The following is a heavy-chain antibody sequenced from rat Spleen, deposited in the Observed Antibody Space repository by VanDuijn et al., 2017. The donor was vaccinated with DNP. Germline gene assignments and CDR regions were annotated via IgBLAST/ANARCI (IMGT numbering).Heavy chain of an antibody. V-gene: IGHV5S10*01. J-gene: IGHJ2*01. CDR2: IIYDGSRT. D-gene: IGHD2-1*01. CDR1: GFTFSDYN. CDR3: ATHLHTYLGSYFDY. Sequence: EVQLVESGGGLVQPGRSLKLSCAASGFTFSDYNMAWVRQAPKKGLEWVATIIYDGSRTYYRDSVKGRFTISRDNAQNTLYLQVDSLRSEDTATYYCATHLHTYLGSYFDYWGQGVMVTVSS.